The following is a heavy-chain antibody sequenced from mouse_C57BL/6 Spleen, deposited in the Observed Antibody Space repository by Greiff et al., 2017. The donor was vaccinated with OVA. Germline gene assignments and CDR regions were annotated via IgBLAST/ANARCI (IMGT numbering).Heavy chain of an antibody. J-gene: IGHJ4*01. CDR1: GFSLTSYG. CDR3: ARRRDGNYDYAMDD. D-gene: IGHD2-1*01. Sequence: QVQLQQSGPGLVQPSQSLSITCTASGFSLTSYGVHWVRQSPGKGLEWLGVIWSGGSTDYNAAFISRLSISKDNSTSQVFFKMNSLRADDTAIDYCARRRDGNYDYAMDDWGQGTSVTVSS. CDR2: IWSGGST. V-gene: IGHV2-2*01.